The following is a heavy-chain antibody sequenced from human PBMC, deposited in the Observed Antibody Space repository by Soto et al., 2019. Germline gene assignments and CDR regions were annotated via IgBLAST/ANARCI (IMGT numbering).Heavy chain of an antibody. V-gene: IGHV3-53*04. CDR1: GISVKSNY. CDR2: MYSGGYT. D-gene: IGHD3-10*02. J-gene: IGHJ4*02. Sequence: EVQLVESGGGMVQPGGSLRLSCVASGISVKSNYMNWVRQAPGKGLEWVSIMYSGGYTYYEDSVKGRLTISRHNSQDTLYLQMISLRIEDTATYYCARGVFGQPDSWGQGTLVIVSS. CDR3: ARGVFGQPDS.